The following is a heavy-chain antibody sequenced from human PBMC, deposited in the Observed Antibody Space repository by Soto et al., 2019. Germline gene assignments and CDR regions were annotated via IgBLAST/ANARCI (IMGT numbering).Heavy chain of an antibody. Sequence: QLQLQESGPGLVKPSETLSLTCTVSGGSISSSSYYWGWIRQPPGKGLEWIGSIYYSGSTYYNPSLKSRVTISVDTSKNQFSLKLSSVTAADTAVYYCAHVGTIGGLLVDYWGQGTLVTVSS. CDR3: AHVGTIGGLLVDY. CDR1: GGSISSSSYY. D-gene: IGHD2-21*01. J-gene: IGHJ4*02. CDR2: IYYSGST. V-gene: IGHV4-39*01.